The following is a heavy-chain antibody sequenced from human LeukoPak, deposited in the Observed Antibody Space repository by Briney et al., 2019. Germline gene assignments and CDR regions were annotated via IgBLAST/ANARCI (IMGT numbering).Heavy chain of an antibody. CDR3: ARLRGAQFYFYYYMDV. D-gene: IGHD5-24*01. J-gene: IGHJ6*03. Sequence: GGSLRPSCAASGFRFDEYGMSWVRHPPGKGLEWVSGINWDGDSIGYAESVKGRFTITRDNDKNSLYLQMNSLRAEDTALYYCARLRGAQFYFYYYMDVWGKGTTVTVSS. V-gene: IGHV3-20*04. CDR2: INWDGDSI. CDR1: GFRFDEYG.